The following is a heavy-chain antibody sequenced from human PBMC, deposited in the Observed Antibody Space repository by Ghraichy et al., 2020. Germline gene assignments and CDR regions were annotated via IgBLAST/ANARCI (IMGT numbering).Heavy chain of an antibody. Sequence: SVKVSCKASGDTFSSYAISWVRQAPGQGLEWMGGMIAVFGTATYGQKFQGRATITADESTSTSYMELTDLTSEDTAVYYCARDQGDYSDRYYFYNMEVWGLGTPVTVSS. J-gene: IGHJ6*02. V-gene: IGHV1-69*13. D-gene: IGHD4-17*01. CDR1: GDTFSSYA. CDR2: MIAVFGTA. CDR3: ARDQGDYSDRYYFYNMEV.